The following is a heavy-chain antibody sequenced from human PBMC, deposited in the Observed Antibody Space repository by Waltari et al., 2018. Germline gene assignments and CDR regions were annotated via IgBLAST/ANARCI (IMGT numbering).Heavy chain of an antibody. CDR1: GGSISTPSHY. CDR2: IYYSGTT. Sequence: QLQLQDSGPGLVQPSETLSLTCSVSGGSISTPSHYWAWIRQPPGKGLEWIGSIYYSGTTYYNLSLKSRVTLSVDTSKNQFSLKLSSVTAADTAMYFCARVARGGYYTGWFDTWGQGALVTVSS. J-gene: IGHJ5*02. D-gene: IGHD3-3*01. V-gene: IGHV4-39*07. CDR3: ARVARGGYYTGWFDT.